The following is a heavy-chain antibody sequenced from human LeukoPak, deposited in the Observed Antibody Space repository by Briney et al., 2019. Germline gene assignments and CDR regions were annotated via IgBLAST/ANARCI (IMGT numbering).Heavy chain of an antibody. Sequence: GGSLRLSCAVSGFSFSRYWMSWVRQAPGKGLEWVASIRQDGSDQHYVDSVKGRLTIPRDNAKNSLYLQVNSLRAEDTAMYYCARAYDSSGYRALDIWGQGTMVTVSS. D-gene: IGHD3-22*01. CDR3: ARAYDSSGYRALDI. V-gene: IGHV3-7*04. CDR1: GFSFSRYW. J-gene: IGHJ3*02. CDR2: IRQDGSDQ.